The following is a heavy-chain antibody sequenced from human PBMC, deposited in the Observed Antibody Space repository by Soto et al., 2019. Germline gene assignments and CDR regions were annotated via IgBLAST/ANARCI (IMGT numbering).Heavy chain of an antibody. Sequence: KTXATLSLPCAVYGGSFSGYYWSWIRQPPGKGLEWIGEINHSGSTNYNPSLKSRVTISVDTSKNQFSLKLSSVTAADTAVYYCARLSYYDILTGRGTYYYYGMDVWGQGTTVTVSS. D-gene: IGHD3-9*01. CDR1: GGSFSGYY. CDR3: ARLSYYDILTGRGTYYYYGMDV. J-gene: IGHJ6*02. V-gene: IGHV4-34*01. CDR2: INHSGST.